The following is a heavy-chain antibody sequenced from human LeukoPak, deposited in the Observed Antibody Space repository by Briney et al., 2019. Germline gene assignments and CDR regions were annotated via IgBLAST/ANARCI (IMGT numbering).Heavy chain of an antibody. CDR1: GYTFTSYY. CDR3: ARDRTYDLWSGPDYGMDV. V-gene: IGHV1-46*01. D-gene: IGHD3-3*01. CDR2: INPSGGST. Sequence: ASVKVSCKASGYTFTSYYMHWVRQAPGQGLEWMGIINPSGGSTSYAQKFQGRVTMTRDTSTSTVYMELSSLRSEDTAVYYCARDRTYDLWSGPDYGMDVWGQGTTVTVSS. J-gene: IGHJ6*02.